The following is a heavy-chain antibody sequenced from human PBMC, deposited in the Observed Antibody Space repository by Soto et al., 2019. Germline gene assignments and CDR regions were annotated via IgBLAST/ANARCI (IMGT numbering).Heavy chain of an antibody. Sequence: SETLSLTCSVSGGSISSSSYYWGWIRQPPGKGLEWIGSIYYSGTIFYNPSLKSRVSISLDTSKNQFSLKLSSVTAADTAVYYCARHAPWSSGSYLGQGTLVTVSS. CDR2: IYYSGTI. D-gene: IGHD6-19*01. CDR1: GGSISSSSYY. CDR3: ARHAPWSSGSY. V-gene: IGHV4-39*01. J-gene: IGHJ4*02.